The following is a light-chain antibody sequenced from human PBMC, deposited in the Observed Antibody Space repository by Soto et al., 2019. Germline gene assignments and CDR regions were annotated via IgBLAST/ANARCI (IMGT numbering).Light chain of an antibody. J-gene: IGKJ4*01. CDR1: QTINTIY. Sequence: EIVLTQSPGTLSLSPGDRATLSCKASQTINTIYLAWYQQKPGQAPRFLIYRASSRANGIPGRFSGSGSGTDFTLTISRLEPEDFAVYYCQQYGSSRLTFGGGTKVEIK. V-gene: IGKV3-20*01. CDR3: QQYGSSRLT. CDR2: RAS.